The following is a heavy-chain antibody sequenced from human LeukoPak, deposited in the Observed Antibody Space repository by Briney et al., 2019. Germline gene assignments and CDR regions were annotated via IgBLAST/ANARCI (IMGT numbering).Heavy chain of an antibody. D-gene: IGHD5-18*01. V-gene: IGHV4-34*01. J-gene: IGHJ4*02. Sequence: PSETLSLTCAVYGGSFSGYYWSWIRQPPGKGLEWIGEINHSGSTNYNPSLKSRVTISVDTSKNQFSLKLSSVTAADTAVYYCARGKGRGYSYGSLRGVIIYYYFDYWGQGTLVTVSS. CDR2: INHSGST. CDR3: ARGKGRGYSYGSLRGVIIYYYFDY. CDR1: GGSFSGYY.